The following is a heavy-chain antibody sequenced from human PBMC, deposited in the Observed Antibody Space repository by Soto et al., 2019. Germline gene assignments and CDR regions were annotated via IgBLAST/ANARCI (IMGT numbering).Heavy chain of an antibody. CDR1: GFTFSKSA. D-gene: IGHD3-3*01. CDR3: AKSAEFFWSGYGD. V-gene: IGHV3-23*01. Sequence: EVLLLESGGGLVQPGGSLRLSCAASGFTFSKSAMSWVRQAPGKGLEWVSSISDSGAGTYYADSVKGRFTIFRDNTKNTLSLQMNNLRAEDTAIYYWAKSAEFFWSGYGDWGQGILVTVSS. J-gene: IGHJ4*02. CDR2: ISDSGAGT.